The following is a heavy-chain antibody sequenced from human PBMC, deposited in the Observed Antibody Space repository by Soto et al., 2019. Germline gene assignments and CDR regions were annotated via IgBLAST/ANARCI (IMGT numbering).Heavy chain of an antibody. D-gene: IGHD3-3*01. Sequence: PSETLSLTCAVYGGSFSGYYWSWIRQPPGKGLEWIGEINHSGSTNYNPSLKSRVTISVDTSKNQFSLKLSSVTAADTAVYYCARGRGVSITIFGVVTKTPYYYYGMDVWGQGTTVTVSS. J-gene: IGHJ6*02. CDR2: INHSGST. V-gene: IGHV4-34*01. CDR1: GGSFSGYY. CDR3: ARGRGVSITIFGVVTKTPYYYYGMDV.